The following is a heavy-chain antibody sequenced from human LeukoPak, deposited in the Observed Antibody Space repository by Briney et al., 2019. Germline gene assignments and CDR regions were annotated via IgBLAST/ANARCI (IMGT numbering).Heavy chain of an antibody. CDR1: GGSISSYY. CDR3: ARVEEGYGSGRRGNFYYYYMDV. Sequence: SETLSLTCTVSGGSISSYYWSWIRQPAGKGLEWIGRIYTSGSTNYNPSLKSRVTISVDTSKNQFSLKLSSVTTADTAVYYCARVEEGYGSGRRGNFYYYYMDVWGKGTTVTISS. V-gene: IGHV4-4*07. CDR2: IYTSGST. J-gene: IGHJ6*03. D-gene: IGHD3-10*01.